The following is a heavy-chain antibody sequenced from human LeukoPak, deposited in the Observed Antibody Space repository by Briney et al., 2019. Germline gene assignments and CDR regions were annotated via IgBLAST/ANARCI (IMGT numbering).Heavy chain of an antibody. CDR3: ARVPGGSNFDY. D-gene: IGHD3-16*01. J-gene: IGHJ4*02. CDR2: INHSGST. Sequence: SETLSLTCAVYGGSFSGYYWSWIRQPPGKGLEWIGEINHSGSTNYNPSLKSRVTISVDTSKNQYSLKLSSVTAADTAVYYCARVPGGSNFDYWGQGTLVTVSS. V-gene: IGHV4-34*01. CDR1: GGSFSGYY.